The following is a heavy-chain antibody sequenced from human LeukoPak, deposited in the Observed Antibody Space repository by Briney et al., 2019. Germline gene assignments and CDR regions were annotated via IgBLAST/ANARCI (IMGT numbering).Heavy chain of an antibody. CDR1: GYTFTSYG. V-gene: IGHV1-18*01. J-gene: IGHJ6*03. Sequence: SVKVSCKASGYTFTSYGISWVRQAPGQGLEWMGWISAYNGNTNYAQKLQGRVTMTTDTSTSTAYMELRSLRSDDTAVYYCARGITMVRGENYYYYMDVWGKGTTVTVSS. D-gene: IGHD3-10*01. CDR3: ARGITMVRGENYYYYMDV. CDR2: ISAYNGNT.